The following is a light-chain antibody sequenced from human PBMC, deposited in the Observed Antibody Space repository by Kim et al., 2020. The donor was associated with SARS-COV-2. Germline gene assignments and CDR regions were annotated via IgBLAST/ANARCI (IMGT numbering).Light chain of an antibody. CDR2: GNT. J-gene: IGLJ3*02. CDR1: SSNIGAGYD. CDR3: QSYDSSLSGSRV. Sequence: VTISCTGSSSNIGAGYDVHWYQQLPGTAPKLLIYGNTNRPSGVPDRFSGSKSGTSASLVITGLQAEDEADYHCQSYDSSLSGSRVFGGGTQLTVL. V-gene: IGLV1-40*01.